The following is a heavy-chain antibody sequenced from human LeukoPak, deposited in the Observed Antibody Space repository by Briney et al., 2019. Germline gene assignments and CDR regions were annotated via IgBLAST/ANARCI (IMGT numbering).Heavy chain of an antibody. Sequence: KPSETLSLTCTVSGGSISSSSYYWGWIRQPPGKGLEWIGSIYYSGSTYYNPSLKSRVTISVDTSKNQFSLNLSSVTAADTALYYCARHSKSAYYLHWGQGTLVTVSS. D-gene: IGHD3-22*01. V-gene: IGHV4-39*01. CDR2: IYYSGST. CDR1: GGSISSSSYY. J-gene: IGHJ4*02. CDR3: ARHSKSAYYLH.